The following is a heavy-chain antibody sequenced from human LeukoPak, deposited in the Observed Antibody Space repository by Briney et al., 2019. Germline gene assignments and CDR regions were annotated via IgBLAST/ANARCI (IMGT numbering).Heavy chain of an antibody. V-gene: IGHV4-34*01. CDR3: ARHQGWLQWEY. D-gene: IGHD5-24*01. J-gene: IGHJ4*02. CDR1: GGSFSGYY. Sequence: SETLSLTCAVYGGSFSGYYWSWIRQPPGKGLEWIGEINHSGSTNFNPSLKSRLTMSIDTSKNQFSLKLRSVTAADTGVYYCARHQGWLQWEYWGQGTLVIVSS. CDR2: INHSGST.